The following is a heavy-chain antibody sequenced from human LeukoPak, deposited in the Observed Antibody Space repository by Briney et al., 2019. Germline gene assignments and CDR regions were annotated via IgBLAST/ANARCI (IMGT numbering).Heavy chain of an antibody. CDR3: ARAGDYCSSTSCYHWFDP. CDR1: GGSISSYY. Sequence: SETLSLTCTVSGGSISSYYWSWIRQPAGKGLEWIGRIYTSGSTNYNPSLKSRVTISVDTSKNQFSLKLSSVTAADTAVYYCARAGDYCSSTSCYHWFDPWGQGTLVTVSS. D-gene: IGHD2-2*01. J-gene: IGHJ5*02. V-gene: IGHV4-4*07. CDR2: IYTSGST.